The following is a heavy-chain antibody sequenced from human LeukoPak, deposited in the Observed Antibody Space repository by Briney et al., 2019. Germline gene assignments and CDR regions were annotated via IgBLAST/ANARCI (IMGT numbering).Heavy chain of an antibody. J-gene: IGHJ6*04. V-gene: IGHV3-48*03. CDR3: AELGITMIGGV. D-gene: IGHD3-10*02. Sequence: PGGSLRLSCAASGFTFSIYAMNWVRQAPGKGLEWVSYISSSGSTIYYADSVKGRFTISRDNAKNSLYLQMNSLRAEDTAVYYCAELGITMIGGVWGKGTTVTISS. CDR1: GFTFSIYA. CDR2: ISSSGSTI.